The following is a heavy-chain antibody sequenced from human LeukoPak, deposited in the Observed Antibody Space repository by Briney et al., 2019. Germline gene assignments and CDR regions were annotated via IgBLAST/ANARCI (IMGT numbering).Heavy chain of an antibody. CDR2: IYYSGST. CDR3: ARPSPRGWHHYYYMDV. CDR1: GGSISSSSYY. J-gene: IGHJ6*03. Sequence: SETLSLTCTVSGGSISSSSYYWGWIRQPPGKGLEWIGSIYYSGSTYYNPSPKSRVTISVDTSKNQFSLKLSSVTAADTAVYYCARPSPRGWHHYYYMDVWGKGTTVTVSS. D-gene: IGHD6-19*01. V-gene: IGHV4-39*01.